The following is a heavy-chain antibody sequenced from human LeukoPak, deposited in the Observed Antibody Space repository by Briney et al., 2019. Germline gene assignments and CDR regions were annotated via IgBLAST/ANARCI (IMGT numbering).Heavy chain of an antibody. D-gene: IGHD3-3*01. CDR2: IYYSGNT. V-gene: IGHV4-61*01. J-gene: IGHJ4*02. CDR1: GDSVNSGTYY. Sequence: SETLSLTCSVSGDSVNSGTYYWSWIRQPPGKGLEWIGYIYYSGNTNYNPSLKSRVTISVDTSKNQFSLKLSSVTAADTAVYYCARAGRDFWSGYSPFDYWGQGILVTVSS. CDR3: ARAGRDFWSGYSPFDY.